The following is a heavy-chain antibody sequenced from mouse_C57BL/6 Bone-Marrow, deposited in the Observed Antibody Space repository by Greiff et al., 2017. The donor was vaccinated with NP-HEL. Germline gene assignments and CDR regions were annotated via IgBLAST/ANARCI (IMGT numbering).Heavy chain of an antibody. V-gene: IGHV5-2*01. CDR2: INSDGGST. J-gene: IGHJ2*01. Sequence: EVQGVESGGGLVQPGESLKLSCESNEYEFPSHDMSWVRKTPEKRLELVAAINSDGGSTYYPDTMERRFIISRDNTKKTLYLQMSSLRSEDTALYYCDYGNPVDYFDYWGQGTTLTVSS. CDR1: EYEFPSHD. D-gene: IGHD2-1*01. CDR3: DYGNPVDYFDY.